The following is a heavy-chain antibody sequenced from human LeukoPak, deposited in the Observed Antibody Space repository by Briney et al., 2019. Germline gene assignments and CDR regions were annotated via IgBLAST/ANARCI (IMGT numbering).Heavy chain of an antibody. J-gene: IGHJ4*02. CDR1: GGSFSGYY. Sequence: SETLSLTCAVYGGSFSGYYWSWIRQPPGKGLEWIGEINHSGSTNYNPSLKRRVTISVDTSKNQFSLKLSSVTAADTAVYYCARGRRGWLQRPFDYWGQGTLVTVSS. CDR3: ARGRRGWLQRPFDY. D-gene: IGHD5-24*01. V-gene: IGHV4-34*01. CDR2: INHSGST.